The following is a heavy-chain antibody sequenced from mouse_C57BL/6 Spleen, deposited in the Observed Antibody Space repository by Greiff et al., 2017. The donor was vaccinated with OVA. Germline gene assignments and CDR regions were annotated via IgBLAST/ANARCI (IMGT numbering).Heavy chain of an antibody. D-gene: IGHD2-4*01. CDR1: GYSFTDYY. V-gene: IGHV1-26*01. Sequence: EVQLQQSGPELVKPGASVKISCKASGYSFTDYYMNWVKQSHGKSLEWIGDINPNNGGTSYNQKFKGKATLTVDKSSSTAYMELRSLTSEDSAVYYCAREGIYYDYYWGQGTSVTVSS. J-gene: IGHJ4*01. CDR3: AREGIYYDYY. CDR2: INPNNGGT.